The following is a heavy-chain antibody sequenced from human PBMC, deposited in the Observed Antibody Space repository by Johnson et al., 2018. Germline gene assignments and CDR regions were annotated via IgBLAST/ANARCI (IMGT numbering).Heavy chain of an antibody. CDR2: ISSRGSTI. V-gene: IGHV3-11*01. Sequence: VGLVESGGGLVKAGGSLRLWCAASRFTFNYYYMTWIRQAPGKGLECVSYISSRGSTIYYADSVQGRFTMSRHNAKDTLFLQMNSLRAEDMAVYYCAKKLGYYDSSGYYPGAFEIWGQWTMVTVSS. CDR1: RFTFNYYY. J-gene: IGHJ3*02. D-gene: IGHD3-22*01. CDR3: AKKLGYYDSSGYYPGAFEI.